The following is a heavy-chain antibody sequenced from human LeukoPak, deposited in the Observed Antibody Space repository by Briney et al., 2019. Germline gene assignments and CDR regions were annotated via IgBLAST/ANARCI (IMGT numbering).Heavy chain of an antibody. CDR1: GFTFSSYS. Sequence: GGSLRLSCAASGFTFSSYSMNWVRQAPGKGLEWVSYISSSSSTIYYADSVKGRFTISRDNAKNSLYLQMNSLRAEDTAVYYCAREYYYGSGSYYSSFDYWGQGTLVTVSS. CDR2: ISSSSSTI. CDR3: AREYYYGSGSYYSSFDY. J-gene: IGHJ4*02. D-gene: IGHD3-10*01. V-gene: IGHV3-48*04.